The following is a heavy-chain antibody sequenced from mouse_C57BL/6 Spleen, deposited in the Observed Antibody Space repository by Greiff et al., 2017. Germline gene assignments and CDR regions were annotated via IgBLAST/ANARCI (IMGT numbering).Heavy chain of an antibody. V-gene: IGHV14-1*01. J-gene: IGHJ3*01. CDR2: IDPEDGDT. D-gene: IGHD2-3*01. CDR3: TTYDGYYVPYAY. Sequence: VQLQQSGAELVRPGASVKLSCTASGFNIKDYYMHWVKQRPEQGLEWIGRIDPEDGDTEYAPKIQGKATMSADTASNTAYLQLSSLTSEDTAVYYCTTYDGYYVPYAYWGQGTLVTVSA. CDR1: GFNIKDYY.